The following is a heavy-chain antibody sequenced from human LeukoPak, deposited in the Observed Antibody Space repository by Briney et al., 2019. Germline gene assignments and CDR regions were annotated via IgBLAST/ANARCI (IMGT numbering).Heavy chain of an antibody. D-gene: IGHD3-10*01. CDR3: ARKPRGSAFDY. CDR2: TNHSGST. Sequence: PSETLSLTCTVSGGSISSYYWSWIRQPPGKGLEWIGETNHSGSTNYNPSLKSRVTISVDTSKNQFSLKLSSVTAADTAVYYCARKPRGSAFDYWGQGTLVTVSS. V-gene: IGHV4-34*01. CDR1: GGSISSYY. J-gene: IGHJ4*02.